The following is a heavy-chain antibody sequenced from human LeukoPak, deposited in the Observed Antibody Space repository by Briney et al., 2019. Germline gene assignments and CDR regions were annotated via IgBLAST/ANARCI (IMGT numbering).Heavy chain of an antibody. D-gene: IGHD3-3*01. Sequence: GGSLRLSCAASGFTFSSCSMNWVRQAPGKGLEWVSYISSSSSTIYYADSVKGRFTISRDNAKNSLYLQMNSLRDEDTAVYYCARDLKDFWSGYYYYYGMDVWGQGTTVTVSS. V-gene: IGHV3-48*02. CDR3: ARDLKDFWSGYYYYYGMDV. J-gene: IGHJ6*02. CDR1: GFTFSSCS. CDR2: ISSSSSTI.